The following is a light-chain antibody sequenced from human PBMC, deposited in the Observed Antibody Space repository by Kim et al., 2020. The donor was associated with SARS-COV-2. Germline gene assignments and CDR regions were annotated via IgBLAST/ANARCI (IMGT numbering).Light chain of an antibody. Sequence: QPVLTQPPSVSGAPGQRVTISCTGSSSNIGAGYDVHWYQHLPRTAPKLLIYGNTNRPSGVPDRFSGSKSGTSASLAITGLQAEDEADYYCQSYDSSLSGVVFGGGTKVTVL. CDR3: QSYDSSLSGVV. CDR1: SSNIGAGYD. J-gene: IGLJ2*01. CDR2: GNT. V-gene: IGLV1-40*01.